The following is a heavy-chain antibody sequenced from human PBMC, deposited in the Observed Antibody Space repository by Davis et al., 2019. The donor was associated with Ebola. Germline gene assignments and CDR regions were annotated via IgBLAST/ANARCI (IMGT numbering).Heavy chain of an antibody. CDR1: GGSFSGYY. J-gene: IGHJ6*02. D-gene: IGHD5/OR15-5a*01. CDR2: IYYSGST. CDR3: ARDSVLGYGMDV. Sequence: MPSETLSLTCAVYGGSFSGYYWSWIRQPPGKGLEWIGYIYYSGSTNYNPSLKSRVTISVDTSKNQFSLKLSSVTAADTAAYYCARDSVLGYGMDVWGQGTTVTVSS. V-gene: IGHV4-59*01.